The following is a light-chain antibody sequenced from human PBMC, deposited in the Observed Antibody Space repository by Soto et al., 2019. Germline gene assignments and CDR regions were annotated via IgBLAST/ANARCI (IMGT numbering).Light chain of an antibody. Sequence: IVLTQCPVTLYKSQGARASLPCRASQSVSSSYLAWYQQKPGQAPRLLIYGASSRATGIPDRFSGSGSGTDFTLTISRLEPEDFAVYYCQQYGISLTFGGGTKVDI. V-gene: IGKV3-20*01. CDR3: QQYGISLT. J-gene: IGKJ4*01. CDR1: QSVSSSY. CDR2: GAS.